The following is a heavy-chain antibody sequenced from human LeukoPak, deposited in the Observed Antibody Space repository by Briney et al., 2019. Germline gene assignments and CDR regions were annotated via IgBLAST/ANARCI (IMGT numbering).Heavy chain of an antibody. CDR2: ISGSGGGT. CDR1: GFTFSSYA. CDR3: VKDLGRYRNNCFDY. Sequence: GGSLRLSCAASGFTFSSYAMSWVRQAPEKGLEWVSTISGSGGGTCYADSAKGRFTISRDDSKNTLYLQMNSLRAEDTAVYYCVKDLGRYRNNCFDYWGQGTLVTVSS. V-gene: IGHV3-23*01. J-gene: IGHJ4*02. D-gene: IGHD1-26*01.